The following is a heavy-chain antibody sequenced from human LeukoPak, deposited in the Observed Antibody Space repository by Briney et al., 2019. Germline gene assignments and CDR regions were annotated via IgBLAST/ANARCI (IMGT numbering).Heavy chain of an antibody. CDR2: INHSGST. CDR3: ARGYGSSSYNWFDP. CDR1: GGSFSGYQ. D-gene: IGHD6-6*01. J-gene: IGHJ5*02. Sequence: SETLSLTCAVYGGSFSGYQWSWIRQPPGKGLEWIGEINHSGSTNYNPSLKSRVTISVDTSKNQFSLKLRSVTAADTAVYYCARGYGSSSYNWFDPWGQGTLVTVSS. V-gene: IGHV4-34*01.